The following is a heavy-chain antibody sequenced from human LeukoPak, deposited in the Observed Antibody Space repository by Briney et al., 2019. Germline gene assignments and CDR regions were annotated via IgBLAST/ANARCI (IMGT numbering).Heavy chain of an antibody. V-gene: IGHV1-2*02. Sequence: ASVKVSCKASGYTFTGYYIHWVRQAPGQGPEWMGCIHPRDSSTTYAQKFQGRVPLTSDASINTAFLELTRLTSDDTAIYYCARDLRDWNLWAQGTLVTVSS. D-gene: IGHD1-7*01. J-gene: IGHJ4*02. CDR3: ARDLRDWNL. CDR2: IHPRDSST. CDR1: GYTFTGYY.